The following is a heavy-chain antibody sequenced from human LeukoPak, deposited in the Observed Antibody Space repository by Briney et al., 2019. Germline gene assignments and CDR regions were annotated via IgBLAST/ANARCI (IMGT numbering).Heavy chain of an antibody. J-gene: IGHJ4*02. V-gene: IGHV4-30-2*01. D-gene: IGHD3-22*01. CDR1: GGSISSGGYS. CDR2: IYHSGST. Sequence: SETLSLTCAVSGGSISSGGYSWSWIRQPPGKGLEWIGYIYHSGSTYYNPSLKSRVTISVDRSKNQFSLKLSSVTAADTAVYYCARASGYYVDYWGQGTLVTVSS. CDR3: ARASGYYVDY.